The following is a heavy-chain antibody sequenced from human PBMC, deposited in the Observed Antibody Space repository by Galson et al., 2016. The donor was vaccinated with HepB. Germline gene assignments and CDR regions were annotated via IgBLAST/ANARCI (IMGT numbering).Heavy chain of an antibody. CDR1: GFTFSTYS. J-gene: IGHJ4*02. CDR3: ARDPLRYGDRHVDY. Sequence: SLRLSCAAFGFTFSTYSINWVRQAPGKGLXWVAXXXYXXSNKYYADSVKGRXTISRDNSKNTLYLQMNILRAEDTAVYYCARDPLRYGDRHVDYWGQGTLVTVSS. CDR2: XXYXXSNK. D-gene: IGHD4-17*01. V-gene: IGHV3-30-3*01.